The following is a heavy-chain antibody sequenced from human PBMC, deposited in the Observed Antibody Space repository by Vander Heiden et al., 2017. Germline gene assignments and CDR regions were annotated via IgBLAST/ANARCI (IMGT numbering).Heavy chain of an antibody. CDR3: AANDLFGELPL. J-gene: IGHJ4*02. Sequence: EVQLVESGGGLVKPGGSLRLSCAASGFTFSSYRLNWVRQAPGKGLEWVASISSSSSYIYYADSGKGRFTISRDKAKNSLYLQMNSLRAEDTAVYYCAANDLFGELPLWGQGTLVTVSS. V-gene: IGHV3-21*01. CDR2: ISSSSSYI. D-gene: IGHD3-10*01. CDR1: GFTFSSYR.